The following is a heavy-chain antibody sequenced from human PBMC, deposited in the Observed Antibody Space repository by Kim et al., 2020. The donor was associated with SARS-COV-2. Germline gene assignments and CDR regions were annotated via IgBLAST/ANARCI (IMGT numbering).Heavy chain of an antibody. V-gene: IGHV4-39*07. CDR2: IYYSGST. D-gene: IGHD5-18*01. J-gene: IGHJ4*02. CDR3: ARGETAIPFDY. Sequence: SETLSLTCTVSGGSISSSSYYWGWIRQPPGKGLEWIGSIYYSGSTYYNPSLKSRVTISVDTSKNQFSLKLSSVTAADTAGYYCARGETAIPFDYWCQVTL. CDR1: GGSISSSSYY.